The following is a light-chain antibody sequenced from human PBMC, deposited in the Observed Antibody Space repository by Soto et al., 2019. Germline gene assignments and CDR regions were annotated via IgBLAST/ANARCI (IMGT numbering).Light chain of an antibody. CDR2: DAS. CDR3: QQYGSSPARPRLT. V-gene: IGKV3-11*01. J-gene: IGKJ4*01. CDR1: QSVRTY. Sequence: EIVLTQSPVTLSLSPGERATLSCRASQSVRTYLAWYQVKPGQAPRLLIYDASSRASGVPARFSGSGSGTDFTLTISSLEPEDFALYYCQQYGSSPARPRLTFGGGTKVEIK.